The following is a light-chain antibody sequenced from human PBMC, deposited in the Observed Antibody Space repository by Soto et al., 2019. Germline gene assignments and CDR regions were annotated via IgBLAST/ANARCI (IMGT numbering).Light chain of an antibody. Sequence: NVSTQSPGTLSLSPGESASLSGRASQSLSGNYLAWYQKNPGQDPRVLIYRASIRATGISDRFSGSGSGTDFNLTISRLETEDFAVYYCQHYGASTWTFGQGTKVDIK. J-gene: IGKJ1*01. CDR1: QSLSGNY. CDR2: RAS. CDR3: QHYGASTWT. V-gene: IGKV3-20*01.